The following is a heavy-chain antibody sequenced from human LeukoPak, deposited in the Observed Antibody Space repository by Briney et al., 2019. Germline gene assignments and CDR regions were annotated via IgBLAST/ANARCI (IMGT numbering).Heavy chain of an antibody. CDR1: GYTFISYG. CDR2: ISPYTTKT. J-gene: IGHJ6*03. V-gene: IGHV1-18*01. CDR3: AREGGVGPTAPPDYYSYQMDV. Sequence: ASVKVSCKASGYTFISYGITWVRQAPGQGLEWMGWISPYTTKTNYAQSLQGRVNMTTDTSTSTAYMELRSLRSDDTAVYYWAREGGVGPTAPPDYYSYQMDVWGKGTTVTVSS. D-gene: IGHD1-26*01.